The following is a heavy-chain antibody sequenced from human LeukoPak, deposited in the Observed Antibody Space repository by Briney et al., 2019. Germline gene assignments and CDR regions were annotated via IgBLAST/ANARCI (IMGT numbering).Heavy chain of an antibody. CDR2: IYYGGST. CDR1: GGSISSSNYY. J-gene: IGHJ4*02. V-gene: IGHV4-39*07. Sequence: SETLSLTCTVSGGSISSSNYYWGWIRQPPGKGLEWIGSIYYGGSTYYNPSLKSRVTISVDMSKNHFSLKLSSVTAADTAVYFCSGERAGTTIDYWGQGTLVTVSS. D-gene: IGHD1-1*01. CDR3: SGERAGTTIDY.